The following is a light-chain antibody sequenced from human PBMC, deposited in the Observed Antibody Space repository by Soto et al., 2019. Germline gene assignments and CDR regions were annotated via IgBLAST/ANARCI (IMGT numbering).Light chain of an antibody. CDR2: GAS. Sequence: DIQMTQSPSSLSASVGDRVSITCRAMQSINNYLNWYQQKPGKAPKLLMFGASILQSGVPSRFSGSSSGTDFTLTISSLQPEDCATYYCQQGFRTPPTFGGGTRVEIK. V-gene: IGKV1-39*01. J-gene: IGKJ4*01. CDR3: QQGFRTPPT. CDR1: QSINNY.